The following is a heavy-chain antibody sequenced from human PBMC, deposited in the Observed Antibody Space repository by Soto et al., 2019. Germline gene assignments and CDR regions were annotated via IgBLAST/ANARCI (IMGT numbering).Heavy chain of an antibody. J-gene: IGHJ6*02. CDR2: IYHSGST. D-gene: IGHD6-25*01. V-gene: IGHV4-4*02. CDR1: GGSISSSNW. CDR3: ARMTSPAFYYYGMDV. Sequence: PSETLSLTCAVSGGSISSSNWWSWVRQPPGKGLEWIGEIYHSGSTNYNPSLKSRVTISVDKSKNQFSLKLSSVTAADTAVYYCARMTSPAFYYYGMDVWGQGTTVTVS.